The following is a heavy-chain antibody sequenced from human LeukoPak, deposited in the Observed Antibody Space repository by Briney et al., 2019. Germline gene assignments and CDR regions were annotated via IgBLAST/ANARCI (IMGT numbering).Heavy chain of an antibody. D-gene: IGHD2-2*01. CDR3: AGGEIVVIPAAPDY. CDR2: IYYGASTFYNPPLRSRVT. Sequence: SETLSLTCTVSGGSITSSSYYWGWIRQPPGKGLEWIGSIYYGASTFYNPPLRSRVTSYNPSLKGRVTISVDTSKNHFFLKMSSVTAADTAVYYCAGGEIVVIPAAPDYWGQGTLVTVSS. CDR1: GGSITSSSYY. J-gene: IGHJ4*02. V-gene: IGHV4-39*02.